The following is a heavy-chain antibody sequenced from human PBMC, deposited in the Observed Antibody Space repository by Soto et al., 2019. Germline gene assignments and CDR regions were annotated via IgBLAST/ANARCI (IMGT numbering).Heavy chain of an antibody. CDR3: ASHVVMAGTRGFDH. CDR1: SGSVFSSNW. Sequence: QVQLQESGPGLVKPSGTLSLTCAVSSGSVFSSNWWSWVRLPPGKGLEWIGETSNSGGANYNPSLKSRVTITVDRSRNHIFLELSSVTAADTVVYYCASHVVMAGTRGFDHWGLGTLVTVSS. J-gene: IGHJ4*02. V-gene: IGHV4-4*02. CDR2: TSNSGGA. D-gene: IGHD6-19*01.